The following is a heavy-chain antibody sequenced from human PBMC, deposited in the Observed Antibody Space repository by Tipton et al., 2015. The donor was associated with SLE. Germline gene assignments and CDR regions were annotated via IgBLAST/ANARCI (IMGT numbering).Heavy chain of an antibody. D-gene: IGHD3-3*01. Sequence: TLSLTCTVSGGSISSYYWSWIRQPAGKGLEWIGEINHSGSTNYNPSLKSRVTISVETSKNQFSLKLSSVTAADTAVYYCARHVTIFNYFDYWGQGTLVTVSS. CDR2: INHSGST. J-gene: IGHJ4*02. CDR1: GGSISSYY. V-gene: IGHV4-34*01. CDR3: ARHVTIFNYFDY.